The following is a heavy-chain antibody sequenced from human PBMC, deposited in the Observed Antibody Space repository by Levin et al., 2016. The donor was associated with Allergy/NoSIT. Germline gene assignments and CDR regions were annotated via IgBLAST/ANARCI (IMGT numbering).Heavy chain of an antibody. Sequence: GESLKISCAASGFTFSGYWMHWVRQVPGKGLVWVSRINSDASDTSFADSVKGRFTISRDNAKNSLDLHMNSLRDDDTALYYCARGRGLIPGIGVAGLFDYWGQGTLVTVSS. J-gene: IGHJ4*02. D-gene: IGHD6-19*01. CDR1: GFTFSGYW. CDR2: INSDASDT. CDR3: ARGRGLIPGIGVAGLFDY. V-gene: IGHV3-74*01.